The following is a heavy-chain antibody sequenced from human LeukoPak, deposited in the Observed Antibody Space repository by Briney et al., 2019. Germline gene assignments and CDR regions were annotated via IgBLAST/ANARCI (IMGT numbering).Heavy chain of an antibody. J-gene: IGHJ3*02. V-gene: IGHV3-30*03. CDR1: GFTFSSYG. D-gene: IGHD2-21*02. CDR2: ISYDGSNK. Sequence: PGRSLRLSCAASGFTFSSYGMHWVRQAPGKGLEWVAVISYDGSNKYYADSVKGRFTISRDNSKNTLYLQMNSLRAEDTAVYYCARDLDTHVVLTAYDTFDMWGQGTMVTVSS. CDR3: ARDLDTHVVLTAYDTFDM.